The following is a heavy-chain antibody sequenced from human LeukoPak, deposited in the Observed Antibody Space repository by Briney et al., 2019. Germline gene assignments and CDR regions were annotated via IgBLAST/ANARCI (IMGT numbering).Heavy chain of an antibody. D-gene: IGHD4/OR15-4a*01. CDR3: AKDGAASTYFDN. CDR2: ISSDGSNK. Sequence: GGSLRLSCAASGFSFSSYGMHWVRQAPGKGLEWVAIISSDGSNKYYADSVKGRFTISRDNSKNTLYLQMDSLRAEDTAVYYCAKDGAASTYFDNWGPGTLVTVSS. J-gene: IGHJ4*02. CDR1: GFSFSSYG. V-gene: IGHV3-30*18.